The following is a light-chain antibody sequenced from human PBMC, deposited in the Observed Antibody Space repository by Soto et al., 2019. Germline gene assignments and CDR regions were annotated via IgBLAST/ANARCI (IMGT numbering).Light chain of an antibody. J-gene: IGKJ5*01. CDR1: QSISSTH. Sequence: DIVLTQSPDTLSLSPGERATLSCRASQSISSTHLVWYQQKPGQAPRLLIYGASSRATGITDRFSGSGSGTDFTLTISRLEPEDFAVYYCQQYGSSPITFGQGTRLEIK. CDR2: GAS. V-gene: IGKV3-20*01. CDR3: QQYGSSPIT.